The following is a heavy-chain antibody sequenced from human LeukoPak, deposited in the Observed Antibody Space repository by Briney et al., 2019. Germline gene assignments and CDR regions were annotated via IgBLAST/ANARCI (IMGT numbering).Heavy chain of an antibody. V-gene: IGHV4-30-2*01. D-gene: IGHD3-3*01. Sequence: SETLSLTCAVSGGSISSGGYSWSWIRQPPGKGLEWIGYIYHSGSTNYNPSLKSRVTISVDKSKNQFSLKLSSVTAADTAVYYCARRAYYDFWSGYSPPYFDYWGQGTLVTVSS. CDR2: IYHSGST. J-gene: IGHJ4*02. CDR3: ARRAYYDFWSGYSPPYFDY. CDR1: GGSISSGGYS.